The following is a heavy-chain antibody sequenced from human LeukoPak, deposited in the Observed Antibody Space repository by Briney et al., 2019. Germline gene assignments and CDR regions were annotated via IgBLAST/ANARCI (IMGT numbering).Heavy chain of an antibody. V-gene: IGHV4-34*01. CDR2: INHSGST. CDR3: ARFYGSGSYGYNWFDP. J-gene: IGHJ5*02. D-gene: IGHD3-10*01. Sequence: PSETLSLTCTVSGDSITGYYWGWIRQPPGKGLEWIGEINHSGSTNYNPSLKSRVTISVDTSKNQFSLKLSSVTAADTAVYYCARFYGSGSYGYNWFDPWGQGTLVTVSS. CDR1: GDSITGYY.